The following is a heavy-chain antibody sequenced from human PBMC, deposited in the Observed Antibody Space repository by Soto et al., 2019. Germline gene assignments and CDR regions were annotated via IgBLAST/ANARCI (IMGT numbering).Heavy chain of an antibody. Sequence: PGGSLRLSCAASGFTFSNAWMSWVRQAPGKGLEWVGRIKSKTDGGTTDYAAPVKGRFTISRDDSKNTLYLQMNSLKTEDTAVYYCTTGLSSFRATYYYSYGMDVWGPGTTVTVSS. CDR2: IKSKTDGGTT. D-gene: IGHD6-13*01. V-gene: IGHV3-15*01. CDR3: TTGLSSFRATYYYSYGMDV. J-gene: IGHJ6*02. CDR1: GFTFSNAW.